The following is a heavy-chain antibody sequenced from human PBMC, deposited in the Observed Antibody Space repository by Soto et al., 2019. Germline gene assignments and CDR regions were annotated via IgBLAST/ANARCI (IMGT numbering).Heavy chain of an antibody. D-gene: IGHD3-22*01. Sequence: QVQLVQSGAEVKKPGSSVKVSCKASGGTFSSYAISWVRQAPGQGLEWMGGIIPIFGTANYAQKFQGRVTITADETTSTAGIELSSLRSDDRAEYYCARVLKGDSDSSGCGFDICGQGTRVSVSS. J-gene: IGHJ3*02. V-gene: IGHV1-69*01. CDR1: GGTFSSYA. CDR3: ARVLKGDSDSSGCGFDI. CDR2: IIPIFGTA.